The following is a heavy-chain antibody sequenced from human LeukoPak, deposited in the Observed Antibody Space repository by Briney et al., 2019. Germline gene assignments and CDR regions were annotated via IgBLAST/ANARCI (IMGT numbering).Heavy chain of an antibody. Sequence: ASVKVSCKASGYTFTSYDINWVRQATGQGLEWMGWMSPNSGNTGYAQKFQGRVTMTRNTSISTAYMELSSLRSEDTAVYYCARSNSMEWPYDYWGQGTLVTVSS. J-gene: IGHJ4*02. D-gene: IGHD3-3*01. CDR2: MSPNSGNT. CDR3: ARSNSMEWPYDY. CDR1: GYTFTSYD. V-gene: IGHV1-8*01.